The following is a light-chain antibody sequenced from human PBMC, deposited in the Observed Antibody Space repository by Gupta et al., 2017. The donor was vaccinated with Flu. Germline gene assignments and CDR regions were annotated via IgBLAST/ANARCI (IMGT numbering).Light chain of an antibody. Sequence: QSALTQPPSASGSPGQSVTISFTGTSSDVGGYNYVSWYQQHPGKAPKFMITEVSKRPSGVPDRFSGSKSGNTASLTISGLQAEDEADYYCSSYAGSNNLVFGGGTRLTVL. CDR2: EVS. V-gene: IGLV2-8*01. CDR3: SSYAGSNNLV. J-gene: IGLJ2*01. CDR1: SSDVGGYNY.